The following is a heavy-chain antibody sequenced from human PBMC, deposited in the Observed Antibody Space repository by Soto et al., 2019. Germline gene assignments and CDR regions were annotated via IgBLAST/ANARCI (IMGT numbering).Heavy chain of an antibody. J-gene: IGHJ4*02. CDR2: ISRSGGST. CDR1: GVTFSTYA. D-gene: IGHD2-15*01. Sequence: EVQLLASGGGLVQPGGSLRLSCAASGVTFSTYAMSWVRQAPGKGLEWVSAISRSGGSTYYADSVKGRFTVSRANPENMLELQMHSLSAEDTAVYFCAKGGASTYYFDSWGQGTLVTVSS. CDR3: AKGGASTYYFDS. V-gene: IGHV3-23*01.